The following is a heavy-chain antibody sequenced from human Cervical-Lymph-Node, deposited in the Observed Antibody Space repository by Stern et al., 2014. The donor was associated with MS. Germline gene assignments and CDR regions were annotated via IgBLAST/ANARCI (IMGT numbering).Heavy chain of an antibody. CDR1: GGSFKSYA. V-gene: IGHV1-69*12. Sequence: QVQLVQSGAEVKKPGSSVRVSCKASGGSFKSYAFNWLRQAPGQGLEWMGDIVPMFAKANYAQKFQGRVTVTADEATNTVYMELSLLTSEDTAVYYCARERSIHYPAFAPWGQGTLVTVSS. D-gene: IGHD3-10*01. J-gene: IGHJ5*02. CDR2: IVPMFAKA. CDR3: ARERSIHYPAFAP.